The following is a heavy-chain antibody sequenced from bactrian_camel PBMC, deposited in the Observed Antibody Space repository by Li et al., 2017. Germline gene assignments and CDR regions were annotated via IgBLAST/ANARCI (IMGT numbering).Heavy chain of an antibody. D-gene: IGHD1*01. Sequence: HVQLVESGGASVQAGGSPRLSRAAAGDILGRNCMAWFRQAPGKEREGVAAIASFGSSTDYANSVKGRFTISRDNAKKTLWLQMTSLKPDDTATYYCATVIGLWSTEVFLRGEVPTNFAYWGEGTQVTVS. CDR1: GDILGRNC. V-gene: IGHV3S54*01. CDR2: IASFGSST. J-gene: IGHJ4*01. CDR3: ATVIGLWSTEVFLRGEVPTNFAY.